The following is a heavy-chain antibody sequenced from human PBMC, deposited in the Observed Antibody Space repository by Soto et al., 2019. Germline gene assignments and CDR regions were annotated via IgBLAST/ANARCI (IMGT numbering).Heavy chain of an antibody. J-gene: IGHJ6*02. CDR3: AREPGGCSGGSCYYYGMDV. Sequence: GGSLRLSCAASGFTFSSYGMHWVRQAPGKGLEWVAVIWYDGSNKYYADSVKGRFTISRDNSKNTLYLQMNSLRAEDTAVYYCAREPGGCSGGSCYYYGMDVWGQGTTVTVSS. CDR1: GFTFSSYG. V-gene: IGHV3-33*01. CDR2: IWYDGSNK. D-gene: IGHD2-15*01.